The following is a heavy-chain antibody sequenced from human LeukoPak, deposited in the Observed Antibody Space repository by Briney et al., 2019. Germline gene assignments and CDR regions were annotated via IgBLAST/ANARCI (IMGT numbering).Heavy chain of an antibody. CDR1: GFTFSNAW. J-gene: IGHJ5*02. CDR2: ISSSGFNI. Sequence: PGGSLRLSCVASGFTFSNAWMSWVRQAPGKGLEWVSYISSSGFNIYYADSVKGRFTISRDNAKNSLYLQMNSLRAEDTAVYYCAGQSRLGYCSGGSCYSQPFDPWGQGTLVTVSS. V-gene: IGHV3-11*04. CDR3: AGQSRLGYCSGGSCYSQPFDP. D-gene: IGHD2-15*01.